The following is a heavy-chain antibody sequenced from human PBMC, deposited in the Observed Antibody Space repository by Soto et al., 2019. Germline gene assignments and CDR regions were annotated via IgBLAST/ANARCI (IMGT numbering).Heavy chain of an antibody. CDR3: AKDRRAGGNSAFYFDF. V-gene: IGHV3-23*01. Sequence: GGSLRLSCAASGFNFSNYDMSWVRQAPGKGLEWVSLINATGGGTYYADSVKGRFTISRDNSHNTLYLQVHSLTAEDTAVYYCAKDRRAGGNSAFYFDFWGQGAQVTVSS. D-gene: IGHD3-16*01. J-gene: IGHJ4*02. CDR1: GFNFSNYD. CDR2: INATGGGT.